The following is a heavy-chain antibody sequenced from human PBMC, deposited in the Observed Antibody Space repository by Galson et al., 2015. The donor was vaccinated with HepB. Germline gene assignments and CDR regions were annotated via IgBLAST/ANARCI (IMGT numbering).Heavy chain of an antibody. V-gene: IGHV3-30*18. CDR2: ILFDGSQK. CDR3: AKIMRRGPLVRGIIPDF. D-gene: IGHD3-10*01. CDR1: GFSFRSYG. Sequence: SLRLSCAASGFSFRSYGMHWVRQAPGKGLEWVALILFDGSQKYYGDSVKGRFTISRGDPKNTLYLQMNSLRTEDTAVYFCAKIMRRGPLVRGIIPDFWGQGTLVTVSS. J-gene: IGHJ4*02.